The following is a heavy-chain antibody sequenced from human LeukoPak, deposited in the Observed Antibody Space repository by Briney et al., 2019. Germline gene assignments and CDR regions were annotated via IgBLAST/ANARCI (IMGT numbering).Heavy chain of an antibody. Sequence: GGSLRLSCAASGFTFSSYWMSWVRQAPGKGLEWVAFIRYDGSNKYYADFVKGRFTISRDNSKNTLYLQMNSLRAEDTAVYYCAKDRESYYCTSTSCYLDYWGQGTLVTVSS. D-gene: IGHD2-2*01. CDR2: IRYDGSNK. CDR3: AKDRESYYCTSTSCYLDY. J-gene: IGHJ4*02. V-gene: IGHV3-30*02. CDR1: GFTFSSYW.